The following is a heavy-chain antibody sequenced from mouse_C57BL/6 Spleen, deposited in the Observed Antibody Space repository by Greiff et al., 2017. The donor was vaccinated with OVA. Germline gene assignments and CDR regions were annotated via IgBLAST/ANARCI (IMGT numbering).Heavy chain of an antibody. D-gene: IGHD1-1*01. Sequence: EVMLVESEGGLVQPGSSMKLSCTASGFTFSDYYMAWVRQVPEKGLEWVANINYDGSSTYYLDSLKSRFIISRDNAKNILYLQMSSLKSEDTATYYCARGDYGSSMDYWGQGTSVTVSS. CDR2: INYDGSST. CDR3: ARGDYGSSMDY. CDR1: GFTFSDYY. J-gene: IGHJ4*01. V-gene: IGHV5-16*01.